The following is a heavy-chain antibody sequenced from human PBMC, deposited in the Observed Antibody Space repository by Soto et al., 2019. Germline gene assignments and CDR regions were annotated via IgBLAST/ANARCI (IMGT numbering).Heavy chain of an antibody. CDR1: GFTFSDYY. CDR2: ISSSGTTI. D-gene: IGHD6-13*01. J-gene: IGHJ6*02. CDR3: ARGKSKFYGIGV. Sequence: QVQLVESGGGLVKPGGSLRLSCAASGFTFSDYYISWIRQAPGKGLEWVSYISSSGTTIYHADSVKGRFTISRDNAKNLLFLQMNSLRAGDTAVDYCARGKSKFYGIGVWGQGTTVTVSS. V-gene: IGHV3-11*01.